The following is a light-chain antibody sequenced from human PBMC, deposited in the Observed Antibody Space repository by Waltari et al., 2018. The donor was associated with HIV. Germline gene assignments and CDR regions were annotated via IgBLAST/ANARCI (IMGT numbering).Light chain of an antibody. CDR1: SGHTNYA. CDR2: LKSDGSH. Sequence: QLVLTQSPSASASLGASVKLTCTLSSGHTNYAIAWHQQQPEKGPRYLMNLKSDGSHRKGDGIPDRFSGSSSGAERYLTISSLQAEDEADYYCQTWGTGIQVFGGGTKLTVL. J-gene: IGLJ3*02. CDR3: QTWGTGIQV. V-gene: IGLV4-69*01.